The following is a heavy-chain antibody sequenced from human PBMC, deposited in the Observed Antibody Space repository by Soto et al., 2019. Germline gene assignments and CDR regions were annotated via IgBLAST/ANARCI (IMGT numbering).Heavy chain of an antibody. Sequence: GGSLRLSCAASGFTFSSYSMSWVRQAPGKGLEWVSGFRTGGDDATTYYTDSVKGRFTISTHNSKNMLFLQMHSLRAEDTAIDYCGKKANSGPGSQYFDIWLQGTMVTVSS. CDR2: FRTGGDDATT. CDR3: GKKANSGPGSQYFDI. V-gene: IGHV3-23*01. CDR1: GFTFSSYS. J-gene: IGHJ4*02. D-gene: IGHD3-10*01.